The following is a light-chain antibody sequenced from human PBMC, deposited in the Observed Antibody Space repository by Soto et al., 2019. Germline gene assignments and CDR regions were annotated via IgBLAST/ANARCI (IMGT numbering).Light chain of an antibody. CDR1: SSNIGAGYD. J-gene: IGLJ1*01. Sequence: QSVLTQPPSVSGAPGQRVTISCTGSSSNIGAGYDVHWYQQLPGTAPKLLIYGNSNRPSGVPDRSSGSKSGTSASLAITGLQAEDEADYYCQSYDSSLSAYVFGTGTKLTVL. CDR3: QSYDSSLSAYV. CDR2: GNS. V-gene: IGLV1-40*01.